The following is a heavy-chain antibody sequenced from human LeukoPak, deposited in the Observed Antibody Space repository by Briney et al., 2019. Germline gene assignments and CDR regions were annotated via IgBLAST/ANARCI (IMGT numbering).Heavy chain of an antibody. CDR3: ATVSVVAAFDP. Sequence: SVKVSCKASGGTFNNYAIGWVRQAPGQGLEWMGGTILILRTVDYAQKFQGRVTITADESASTVYMELSSLRSEDTAVYYCATVSVVAAFDPWGQGTLVTVSS. CDR2: TILILRTV. J-gene: IGHJ5*02. CDR1: GGTFNNYA. V-gene: IGHV1-69*13. D-gene: IGHD2-15*01.